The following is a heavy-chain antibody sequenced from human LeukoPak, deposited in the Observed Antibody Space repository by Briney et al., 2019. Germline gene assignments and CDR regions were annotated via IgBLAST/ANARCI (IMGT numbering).Heavy chain of an antibody. CDR1: GFSFSNYA. Sequence: GGSLRLSCAASGFSFSNYAMHWVRQAPGKGLEGVAVISFDGNKKYYADSVKDRFTFSRDNSWNTLYLQMNSLKPEDTATYYCARDFDGYGTVFDSWGQGALVTVSS. D-gene: IGHD1-1*01. CDR3: ARDFDGYGTVFDS. V-gene: IGHV3-30*04. J-gene: IGHJ4*02. CDR2: ISFDGNKK.